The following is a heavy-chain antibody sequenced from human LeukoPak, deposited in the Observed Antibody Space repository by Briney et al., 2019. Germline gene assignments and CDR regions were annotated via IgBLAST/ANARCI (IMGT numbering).Heavy chain of an antibody. CDR3: ARDKSNYVAYYYYYMDV. D-gene: IGHD4-11*01. CDR2: INPNSGGT. Sequence: ASVKVSCKASGYTFTGYYMHWVRQAPGQGLEWMGWINPNSGGTNYAQKFQGRVTMTRDTSISTAYMELSRLRSDDTAVYYCARDKSNYVAYYYYYMDVWGKGTTVTVSS. J-gene: IGHJ6*03. V-gene: IGHV1-2*02. CDR1: GYTFTGYY.